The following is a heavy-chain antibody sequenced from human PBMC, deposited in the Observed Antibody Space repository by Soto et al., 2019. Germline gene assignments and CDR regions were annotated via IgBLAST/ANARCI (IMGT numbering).Heavy chain of an antibody. D-gene: IGHD2-2*01. V-gene: IGHV1-69*04. CDR2: IIPILGIA. Sequence: GTSVKVSCTASGYTFTSYGSSWVRQAPGQGLEWMGRIIPILGIANYAQKFQGRVTITADKSTSTAYMELSSLRSEDTAVYYCARSEYCSSTSCPLHYYYGMDVWGQGTTVTVSS. CDR3: ARSEYCSSTSCPLHYYYGMDV. CDR1: GYTFTSYG. J-gene: IGHJ6*02.